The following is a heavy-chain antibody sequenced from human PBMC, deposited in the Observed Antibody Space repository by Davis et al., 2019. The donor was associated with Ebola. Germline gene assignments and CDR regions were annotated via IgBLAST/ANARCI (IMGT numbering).Heavy chain of an antibody. CDR3: ARSDFWSGYSR. V-gene: IGHV4-61*01. J-gene: IGHJ4*02. CDR2: IYYSGST. D-gene: IGHD3-3*01. Sequence: MPSETLSLTCTVSGGSVSSGSYYWSWIRQPPEKGLEWVGYIYYSGSTNCNPSLKSRVTISVDTSKNQFSLKLSSVTAADTAVYYCARSDFWSGYSRWGQGTLVTVSS. CDR1: GGSVSSGSYY.